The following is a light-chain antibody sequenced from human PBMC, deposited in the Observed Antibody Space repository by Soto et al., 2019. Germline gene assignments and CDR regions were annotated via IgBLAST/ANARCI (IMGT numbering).Light chain of an antibody. V-gene: IGLV1-51*01. CDR3: GSWDSSLSAYV. CDR1: RSNIGANT. Sequence: QSVLTQPPSVSGTLGQRVIISCSGTRSNIGANTVNWHQHLPGTAPKLLIYDDDKRPSGIPDRFSGSKSGTSATLGITGFQTGDEADYYCGSWDSSLSAYVFGTGTKVTVL. CDR2: DDD. J-gene: IGLJ1*01.